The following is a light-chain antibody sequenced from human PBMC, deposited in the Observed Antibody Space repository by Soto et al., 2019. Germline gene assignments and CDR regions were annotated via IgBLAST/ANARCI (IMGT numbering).Light chain of an antibody. Sequence: QSVLTQPPSASGCPGQSVTISCTGTSSDVGGYNYVSWYQHHPGKAPKLLIYEVSKRPSGVPDRFSGSKSANTASLTVSGLQAVDEAYYFCSSYAGDYNLYVFGTGTKVTGL. CDR3: SSYAGDYNLYV. V-gene: IGLV2-8*01. CDR2: EVS. CDR1: SSDVGGYNY. J-gene: IGLJ1*01.